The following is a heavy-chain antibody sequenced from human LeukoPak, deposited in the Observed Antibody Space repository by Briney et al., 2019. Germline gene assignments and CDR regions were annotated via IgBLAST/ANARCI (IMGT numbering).Heavy chain of an antibody. D-gene: IGHD4-17*01. Sequence: SGGSLRLSCAASGFTFSSYWMSWVRQAPGKGLEWVANIKQDGSEKDYVDSVKGRFTISRDNAKNSLYLQMSSLRAEDTAVYYCARAPGFFYGDYRFYFDYWGQGTLVTVSS. J-gene: IGHJ4*02. CDR3: ARAPGFFYGDYRFYFDY. V-gene: IGHV3-7*01. CDR1: GFTFSSYW. CDR2: IKQDGSEK.